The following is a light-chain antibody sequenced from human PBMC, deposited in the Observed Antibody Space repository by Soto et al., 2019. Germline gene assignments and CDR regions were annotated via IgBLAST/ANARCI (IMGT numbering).Light chain of an antibody. CDR1: TSDVGDYNY. J-gene: IGLJ2*01. CDR2: HVS. V-gene: IGLV2-14*01. Sequence: QSVLTQPASVSGSPGQSITISCTATTSDVGDYNYVSWYQQYPGKAPKPIIYHVSNRPSGVSNRFSGSKSGDTASLTISGLQAEDEADYYCSSYTSGGSLIFGGGXKVTFL. CDR3: SSYTSGGSLI.